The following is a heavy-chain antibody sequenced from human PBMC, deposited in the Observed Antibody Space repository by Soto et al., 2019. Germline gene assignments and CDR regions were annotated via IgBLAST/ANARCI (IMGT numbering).Heavy chain of an antibody. V-gene: IGHV1-18*04. D-gene: IGHD5-18*01. J-gene: IGHJ5*01. CDR2: ISAYNGNT. Sequence: ASVKVSCKASGYTFTSYGISWVRQAPGQGLEWMGCISAYNGNTNYAQKPQGRVTMTTDTSTSTAYMELRSLRSDDTAVYYCARDRGVDTAMVPFGSWGQGTLVTVSS. CDR1: GYTFTSYG. CDR3: ARDRGVDTAMVPFGS.